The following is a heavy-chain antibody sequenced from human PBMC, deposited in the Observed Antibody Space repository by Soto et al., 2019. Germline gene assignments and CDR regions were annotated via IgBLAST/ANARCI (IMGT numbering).Heavy chain of an antibody. CDR2: ISAKNGNT. CDR1: GYTFSDYG. J-gene: IGHJ4*02. Sequence: ASVKVSCKTSGYTFSDYGISWVRQAPGQGPEWMGWISAKNGNTNFAQKFRGRVTMITDTSTNTVYMELRNLRLDDTAVYYCAREPPETPPDYWGQGTLVTVSS. CDR3: AREPPETPPDY. V-gene: IGHV1-18*01.